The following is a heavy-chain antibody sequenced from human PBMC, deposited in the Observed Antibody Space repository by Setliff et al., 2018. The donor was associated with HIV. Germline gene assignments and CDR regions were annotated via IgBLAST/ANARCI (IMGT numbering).Heavy chain of an antibody. J-gene: IGHJ4*02. CDR1: GFPFSSYG. CDR3: ARAWAMQQLVPAY. D-gene: IGHD6-6*01. V-gene: IGHV3-33*01. Sequence: LRLSCAASGFPFSSYGMHWVRQAPGKGLEWVAVIWYDGSNKYYADSVKGRFTISRDNSKNTLYLQMNSLRAEDTAVYYCARAWAMQQLVPAYWGQGTLVTVSS. CDR2: IWYDGSNK.